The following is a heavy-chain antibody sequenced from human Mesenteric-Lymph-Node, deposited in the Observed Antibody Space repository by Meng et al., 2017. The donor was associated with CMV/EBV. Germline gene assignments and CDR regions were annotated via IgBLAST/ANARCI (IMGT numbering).Heavy chain of an antibody. CDR2: IIHSGDT. J-gene: IGHJ4*02. V-gene: IGHV4-34*12. D-gene: IGHD2-2*01. CDR1: GGSSPGNY. CDR3: ARAVVPSAQFGLDS. Sequence: AVSGGSSPGNYWTCIRQPPGKGLEWIGEIIHSGDTSYNPSLKRRVTISVDTSKKQFSLKLDSVTAADTAVYYCARAVVPSAQFGLDSWGQGTLVTSPQ.